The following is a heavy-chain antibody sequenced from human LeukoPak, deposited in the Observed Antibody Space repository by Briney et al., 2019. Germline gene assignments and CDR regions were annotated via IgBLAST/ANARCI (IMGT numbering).Heavy chain of an antibody. V-gene: IGHV5-51*01. D-gene: IGHD4-17*01. CDR1: GYSFNSYW. J-gene: IGHJ4*02. Sequence: GASLKISCKGSGYSFNSYWIGWVRQMPGKGLEWMGIIYPGDSDTRYSPSFQGQVTISADKSISTAYLQWSSLKASDTAMYYCARSSVQHSTVTFEYWGLGTLVTVSS. CDR3: ARSSVQHSTVTFEY. CDR2: IYPGDSDT.